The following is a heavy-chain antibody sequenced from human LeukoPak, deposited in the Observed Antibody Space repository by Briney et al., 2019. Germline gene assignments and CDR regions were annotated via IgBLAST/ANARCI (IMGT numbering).Heavy chain of an antibody. CDR2: LNPNSGNT. CDR1: GYTLTSCD. J-gene: IGHJ4*02. D-gene: IGHD6-19*01. CDR3: TRGSSGRRDN. Sequence: ASVKVSCKASGYTLTSCDINWVRQATGPGLEWMGWLNPNSGNTGYGQSFQGRITMTRDISIGTAYMELSNLKSEDTAIYYCTRGSSGRRDNWGQGTLVTVSA. V-gene: IGHV1-8*01.